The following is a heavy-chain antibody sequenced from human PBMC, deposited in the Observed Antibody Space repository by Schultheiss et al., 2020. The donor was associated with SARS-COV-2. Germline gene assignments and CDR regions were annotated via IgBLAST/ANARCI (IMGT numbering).Heavy chain of an antibody. V-gene: IGHV1-2*02. CDR3: ARGIVVAAMGQAFDY. J-gene: IGHJ4*02. D-gene: IGHD5-18*01. CDR1: GYTFTGYY. Sequence: ASVKVSCKASGYTFTGYYMHWVRQAPGQGLEWMGWINPNSGGTNYAQKFQGRVTMTRDTSISTAYMELSRLRSDDTAVYYCARGIVVAAMGQAFDYWGQGTLVTVPQ. CDR2: INPNSGGT.